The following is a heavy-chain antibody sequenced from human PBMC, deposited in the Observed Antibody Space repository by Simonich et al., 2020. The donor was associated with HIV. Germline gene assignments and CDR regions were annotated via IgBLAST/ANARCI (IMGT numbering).Heavy chain of an antibody. V-gene: IGHV4-34*12. Sequence: QVQLQQWGAGLLKPSETLSLTCAVYGGSFSGYFWTWIRQPPGKGLEWIGEIIHSGSTNYNPALKSRVTRSVDTSKNQFSLKLSSVTAADTAVNYCARLDYNYGLDNWGQGTLVTVSS. CDR2: IIHSGST. J-gene: IGHJ4*02. D-gene: IGHD5-18*01. CDR1: GGSFSGYF. CDR3: ARLDYNYGLDN.